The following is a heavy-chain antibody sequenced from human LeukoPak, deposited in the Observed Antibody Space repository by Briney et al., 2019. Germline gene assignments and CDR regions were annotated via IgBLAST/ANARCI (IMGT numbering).Heavy chain of an antibody. CDR2: IYSGGNT. Sequence: PGGSLRLSCTVSGFTVSSNSWSWVRQAPGKGLEWVSFIYSGGNTHYSDSVKGRFTISRDNSKNTLYLQMNSLRAEDTAIYYCARRAGEYSHPYDYWGQGTLVTVSP. V-gene: IGHV3-53*01. D-gene: IGHD2-15*01. CDR3: ARRAGEYSHPYDY. CDR1: GFTVSSNS. J-gene: IGHJ4*02.